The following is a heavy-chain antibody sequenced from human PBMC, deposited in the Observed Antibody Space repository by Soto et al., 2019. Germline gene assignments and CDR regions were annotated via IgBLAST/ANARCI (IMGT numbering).Heavy chain of an antibody. Sequence: EVQLLESGGRLVQPGGSLRLSCAASGFSFSIYAMNWVRQAPGKGLEWVSGISGGGGSTYHADSVKGRFTISRDNSKNTLYLQMNSLRAEDTAVYYCAKDPTSYDSSAQFDSWGQGTLGTVSS. CDR2: ISGGGGST. CDR3: AKDPTSYDSSAQFDS. V-gene: IGHV3-23*01. CDR1: GFSFSIYA. J-gene: IGHJ4*02. D-gene: IGHD3-22*01.